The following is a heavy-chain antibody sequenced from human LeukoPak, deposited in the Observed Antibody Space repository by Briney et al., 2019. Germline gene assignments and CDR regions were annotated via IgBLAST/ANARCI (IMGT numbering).Heavy chain of an antibody. Sequence: GGSLRLSCIVSGLVFNDDWMSWVRQAPGKGLEWVGRITSGGATDYATPVKGRFIISRDNSKGTFYLQMNSLKTDDTAMYYCTWMATVRAVDFWGQGTLVSVSS. CDR2: ITSGGAT. CDR3: TWMATVRAVDF. CDR1: GLVFNDDW. D-gene: IGHD4-17*01. J-gene: IGHJ4*02. V-gene: IGHV3-15*01.